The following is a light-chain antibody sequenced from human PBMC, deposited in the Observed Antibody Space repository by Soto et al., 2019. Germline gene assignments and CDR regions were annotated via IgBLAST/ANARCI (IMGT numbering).Light chain of an antibody. CDR1: QSVSSN. Sequence: IVLTQSPGPPSLSPGERATPSCRAIQSVSSNYLAWYQQKPGQAPRLLIYGASTRATGIPARFSGSGSGTEFTLTISSLQSEDFAVYYCQQYNNWPPWTFGQGTKVDIK. CDR2: GAS. V-gene: IGKV3-15*01. J-gene: IGKJ1*01. CDR3: QQYNNWPPWT.